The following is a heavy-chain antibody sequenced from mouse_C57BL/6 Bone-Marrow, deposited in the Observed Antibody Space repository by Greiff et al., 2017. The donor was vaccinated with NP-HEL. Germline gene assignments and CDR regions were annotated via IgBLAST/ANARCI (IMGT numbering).Heavy chain of an antibody. CDR1: GYTFTSYW. D-gene: IGHD1-1*01. CDR2: IYPSDSET. V-gene: IGHV1-61*01. Sequence: VQLQQPGAELVRPGSSVKLSCKASGYTFTSYWMDWVKQRPGQGLEWIGNIYPSDSETHYNQKFKDKATLTVDKSSSTAYMQLSSLTSEDSAVYYCRFYGSSHYYAMDYWGQGTSVTVSS. J-gene: IGHJ4*01. CDR3: RFYGSSHYYAMDY.